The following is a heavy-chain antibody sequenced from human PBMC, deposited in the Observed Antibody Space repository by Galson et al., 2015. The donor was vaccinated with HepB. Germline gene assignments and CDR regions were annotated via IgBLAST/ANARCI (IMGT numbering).Heavy chain of an antibody. Sequence: LRLSCAAPGFTFSDYYMSWIRQAPGKGLEWVSYISSSSSYTNYADSVKGRFTISRDNAKNSLYLQMNSLRAEDTAVYYCARGSSKLTFHWFDPWGQGTLVTVSS. J-gene: IGHJ5*02. CDR3: ARGSSKLTFHWFDP. CDR1: GFTFSDYY. V-gene: IGHV3-11*06. CDR2: ISSSSSYT. D-gene: IGHD4/OR15-4a*01.